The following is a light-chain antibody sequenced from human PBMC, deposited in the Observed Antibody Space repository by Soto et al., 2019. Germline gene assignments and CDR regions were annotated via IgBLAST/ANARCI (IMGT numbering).Light chain of an antibody. V-gene: IGLV7-46*01. CDR2: DTS. CDR1: TGAVTSGHY. Sequence: QAVVTQEPSLTLSPGGTVTLTCGSSTGAVTSGHYPYWFQQKPGQAPRTLIYDTSNKHSWTPARFSGSLLGGKAALTLSGAQPEDEDEYYCLLSYSGALYVFGTGTKV. J-gene: IGLJ1*01. CDR3: LLSYSGALYV.